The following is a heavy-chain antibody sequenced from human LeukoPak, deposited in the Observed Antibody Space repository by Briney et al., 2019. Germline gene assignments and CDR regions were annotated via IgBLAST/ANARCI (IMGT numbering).Heavy chain of an antibody. J-gene: IGHJ4*02. D-gene: IGHD3-9*01. CDR3: TRFEGQLRYPIYGDYFDY. CDR1: GFTFGDYA. CDR2: IRSKAYGGTT. V-gene: IGHV3-49*04. Sequence: GGSLRLSCTASGFTFGDYAMSWVRQAPGKGLEWVGFIRSKAYGGTTEYAASVKGRFTISRDDSKSIAYLQMNSLKTEDTAVYYCTRFEGQLRYPIYGDYFDYWGQGTLVTVSS.